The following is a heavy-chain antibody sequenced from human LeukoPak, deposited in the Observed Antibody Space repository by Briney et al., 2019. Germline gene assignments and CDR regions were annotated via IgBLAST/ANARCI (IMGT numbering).Heavy chain of an antibody. D-gene: IGHD3-10*01. CDR3: ARGARGSGSYYNGY. CDR1: AGSFSGYY. V-gene: IGHV4-34*01. J-gene: IGHJ4*02. CDR2: INHSGST. Sequence: PSETLSLTCAVYAGSFSGYYWSWICQPPGKGLEWIGEINHSGSTNYNPSLKSRVTISVDTSKNQFSLKLSSVTAADTAVYYCARGARGSGSYYNGYWGQGTLVTVSS.